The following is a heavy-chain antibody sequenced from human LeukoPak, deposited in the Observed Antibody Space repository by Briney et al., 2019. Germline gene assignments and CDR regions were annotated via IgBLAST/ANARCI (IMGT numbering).Heavy chain of an antibody. J-gene: IGHJ5*02. D-gene: IGHD5-24*01. Sequence: SETLSLTCAVYGGSFSGYYWSWIRQPLGKVLEWIGEINHSGSTKYNPSLKSRVTISVDTSKNQFSLKLSSVTAADTAVYYCARSEMATTYNWFDPWGQGTLVTVSS. V-gene: IGHV4-34*01. CDR3: ARSEMATTYNWFDP. CDR1: GGSFSGYY. CDR2: INHSGST.